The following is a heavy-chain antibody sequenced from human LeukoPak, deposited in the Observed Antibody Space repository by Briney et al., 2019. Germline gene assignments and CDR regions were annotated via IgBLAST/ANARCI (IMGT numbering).Heavy chain of an antibody. Sequence: ASVKVSCKASGYTFTSYGISWVRQAPGQGLEWMGWISAYNGNTNYAQKLQGRVTMTTDTSTSTAYMELSSLRSEDTAVYYCASSSSGYYKPTFDYWAREPWSPSPQ. J-gene: IGHJ4*02. CDR3: ASSSSGYYKPTFDY. D-gene: IGHD3-22*01. CDR1: GYTFTSYG. V-gene: IGHV1-18*01. CDR2: ISAYNGNT.